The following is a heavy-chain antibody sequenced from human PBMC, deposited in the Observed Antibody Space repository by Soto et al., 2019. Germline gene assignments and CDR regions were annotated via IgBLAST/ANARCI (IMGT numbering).Heavy chain of an antibody. V-gene: IGHV4-39*01. J-gene: IGHJ4*02. CDR1: GGSLSSSIYY. CDR2: IFYNGNT. CDR3: ASAPVIDYFDS. Sequence: QLQLQESGPGLVKPSETLSLTCTVSGGSLSSSIYYWGWIRQPPGKGLEWIGSIFYNGNTYYNPSLKSRVSISLDTSQNRCSLRLSSVTAADTAVYYCASAPVIDYFDSWGQGTLVTVSS.